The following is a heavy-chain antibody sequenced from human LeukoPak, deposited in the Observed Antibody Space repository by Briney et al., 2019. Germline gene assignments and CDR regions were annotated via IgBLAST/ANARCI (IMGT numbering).Heavy chain of an antibody. J-gene: IGHJ3*02. V-gene: IGHV3-21*01. Sequence: GGSLRLSCAASGFTFSTFSMNWVRQAPGKGLEWVSSISSSSSYIYYADSVKGRFTISRDNAKNSLYLQMNSLRAEDTAVYYCARVFPIIVGAIGAFDIWGQGTMVTVSS. CDR2: ISSSSSYI. CDR3: ARVFPIIVGAIGAFDI. D-gene: IGHD1-26*01. CDR1: GFTFSTFS.